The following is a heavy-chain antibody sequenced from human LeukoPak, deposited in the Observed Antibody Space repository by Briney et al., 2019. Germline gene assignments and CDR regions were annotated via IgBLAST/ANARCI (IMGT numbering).Heavy chain of an antibody. D-gene: IGHD3-10*01. J-gene: IGHJ3*02. CDR3: ARESRLWFGELLYWADAFDI. CDR1: GGSISSYY. V-gene: IGHV4-4*07. CDR2: IHTSGST. Sequence: PSETLSLTCTVSGGSISSYYWSWIRQPAGKGLEWIGRIHTSGSTNYNPSLKSRVTMSVDTSKNQFSLKLSSVTAADTAVYYCARESRLWFGELLYWADAFDIWGQGTMVTVSS.